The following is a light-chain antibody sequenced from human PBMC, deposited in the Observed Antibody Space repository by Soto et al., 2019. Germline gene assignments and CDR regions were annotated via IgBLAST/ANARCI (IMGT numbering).Light chain of an antibody. J-gene: IGKJ2*03. CDR2: KAS. V-gene: IGKV1-5*03. Sequence: TLSLKKKDRVTITCRASQSISSWLAWYQQKPGKAPKLLIYKASTLENGVPSRFSGSGSGTDFTLTIIFLRADDFASYCSQQYTYLPNRFGQ. CDR3: QQYTYLPNR. CDR1: QSISSW.